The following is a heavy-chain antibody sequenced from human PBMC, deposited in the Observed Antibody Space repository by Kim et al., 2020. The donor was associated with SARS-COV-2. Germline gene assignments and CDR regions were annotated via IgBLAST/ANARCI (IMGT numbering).Heavy chain of an antibody. CDR1: GFTFSTYA. CDR2: ISGSGGST. CDR3: AKDSGEMHHIFDY. V-gene: IGHV3-23*01. Sequence: GGSLRLSCAASGFTFSTYAMSWVRQAPGKGLEWVSAISGSGGSTYYADSVKGRFTISRDNSKNTLYLQMNSLRAEDTAVYYCAKDSGEMHHIFDYWGQGTLVTVSS. J-gene: IGHJ4*02. D-gene: IGHD3-10*01.